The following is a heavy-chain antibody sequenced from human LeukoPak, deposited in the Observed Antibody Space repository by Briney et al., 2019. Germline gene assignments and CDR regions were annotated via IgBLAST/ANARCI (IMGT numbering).Heavy chain of an antibody. CDR2: INHSGST. Sequence: PSETLSLTCAVYGGSFSGYYWSWIRQPPGKGLEWIGEINHSGSTNYNPSLKSRVTISVDTSKNQFSLKLSSVTAADTAVYYCATSRKLRRRWPQLQGGYFDYWGQGTLVTVSS. CDR3: ATSRKLRRRWPQLQGGYFDY. J-gene: IGHJ4*02. V-gene: IGHV4-34*01. CDR1: GGSFSGYY. D-gene: IGHD5-24*01.